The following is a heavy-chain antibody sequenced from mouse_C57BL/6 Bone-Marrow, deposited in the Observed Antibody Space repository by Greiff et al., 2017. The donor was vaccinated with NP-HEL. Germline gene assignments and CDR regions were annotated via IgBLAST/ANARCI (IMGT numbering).Heavy chain of an antibody. J-gene: IGHJ4*01. CDR2: INPGSGGT. CDR3: AFTTAVYYYAMDY. D-gene: IGHD1-1*01. V-gene: IGHV1-54*01. Sequence: QVQLQQSGAELVRPGTSVKVSCKASGYAFTNYLIEWVKQRPGQGLEWIGVINPGSGGTNYNEKFKGKATLTADKSSSTAYMQLSSLTSEDSAIYFCAFTTAVYYYAMDYWGQGTSVTVSS. CDR1: GYAFTNYL.